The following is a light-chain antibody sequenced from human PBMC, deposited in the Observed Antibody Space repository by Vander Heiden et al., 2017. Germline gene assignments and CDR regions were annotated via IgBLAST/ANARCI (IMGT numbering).Light chain of an antibody. CDR3: QRCDSTPRT. CDR1: QSISSY. Sequence: DIQMTQSSSSLSASVGDRVTITCRASQSISSYLYWYQQKPGKAPKLLIYAASSLQSGVPSRFSGSASGTDFTLTISMLHPEDFTTYYCQRCDSTPRTFGQGTKVEIK. V-gene: IGKV1-39*01. CDR2: AAS. J-gene: IGKJ1*01.